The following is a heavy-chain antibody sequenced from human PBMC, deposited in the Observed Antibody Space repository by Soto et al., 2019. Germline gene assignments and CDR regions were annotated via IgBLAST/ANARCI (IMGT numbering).Heavy chain of an antibody. D-gene: IGHD2-15*01. CDR1: GYTFTGYY. CDR2: INPNSGGT. CDR3: ASLSHCSGGSCYSGYFDY. J-gene: IGHJ4*02. V-gene: IGHV1-2*02. Sequence: ASVKVSCKASGYTFTGYYMHWLRQAPGQGLEWMGWINPNSGGTNYAQKFQGRVTMTRDTSISTAYMELSRLRSDDTAVYYCASLSHCSGGSCYSGYFDYWGQGTLVTVSS.